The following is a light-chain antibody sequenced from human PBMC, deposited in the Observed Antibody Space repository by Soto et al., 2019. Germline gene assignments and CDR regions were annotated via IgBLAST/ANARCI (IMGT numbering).Light chain of an antibody. J-gene: IGKJ1*01. Sequence: EIVLTQSPGTLSLSPGERATLSSSASQSVISTYLAWYQQKPGQAPRLLIYGASSRATGIPDRFSGSGSGTDFTLTISRLKPEDFAVYYCQQYRDSLGTFGQGTKVEIK. V-gene: IGKV3-20*01. CDR2: GAS. CDR1: QSVISTY. CDR3: QQYRDSLGT.